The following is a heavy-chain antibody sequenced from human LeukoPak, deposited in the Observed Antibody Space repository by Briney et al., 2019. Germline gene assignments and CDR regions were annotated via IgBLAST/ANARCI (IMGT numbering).Heavy chain of an antibody. J-gene: IGHJ4*02. CDR2: INHSGST. Sequence: SETLSLTCAVYGGSFSGYYWSWIRQPPGKGLEWIGEINHSGSTNYNPSLKSRVTISVDTSKNQFSLKLSSVTAADTAVYYCARGVTVIPLGYWGQGTLVTVSS. D-gene: IGHD3-22*01. V-gene: IGHV4-34*01. CDR3: ARGVTVIPLGY. CDR1: GGSFSGYY.